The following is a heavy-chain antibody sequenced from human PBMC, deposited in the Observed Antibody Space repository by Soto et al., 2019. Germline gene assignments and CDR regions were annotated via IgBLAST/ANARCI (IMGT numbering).Heavy chain of an antibody. CDR3: ARDLRTVTTFGWFDP. J-gene: IGHJ5*02. CDR1: GGSISSGGYS. V-gene: IGHV4-30-2*01. Sequence: QLQLQESGSGLVKPSQTLSLTCAVSGGSISSGGYSWSWIRQPPGKGLEWIGYIYHSGSTYYNPSLKSRVTISVDRSKNQFSLKLSSVTAADTAVYYCARDLRTVTTFGWFDPWGQGTLVTVSS. D-gene: IGHD4-17*01. CDR2: IYHSGST.